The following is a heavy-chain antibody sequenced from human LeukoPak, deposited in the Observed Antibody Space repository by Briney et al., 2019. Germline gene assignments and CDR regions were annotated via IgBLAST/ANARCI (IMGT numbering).Heavy chain of an antibody. Sequence: PSETLSLTCSVSGGSISNSNYYWGWIRLPPGKGMEWIGTIYYSGSTYYNPSLKSRVTISVDTSKNQFSLKLSSVTAADTAVYYCASLVTSGYSYGYVDYWGQGTLVTVSS. J-gene: IGHJ4*02. CDR2: IYYSGST. CDR1: GGSISNSNYY. CDR3: ASLVTSGYSYGYVDY. D-gene: IGHD5-18*01. V-gene: IGHV4-39*07.